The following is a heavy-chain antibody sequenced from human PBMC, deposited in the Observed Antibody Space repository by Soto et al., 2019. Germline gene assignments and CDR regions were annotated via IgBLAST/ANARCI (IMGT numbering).Heavy chain of an antibody. J-gene: IGHJ6*02. V-gene: IGHV3-30-3*01. Sequence: VGSLRLSCAASGFTFSSYAMHWVRQAPGKGLEWVAVISYDGSNKYYADSVKGRFTISRDNSKNTLYLQMNSLRAEDTAVYYCARAEDIILFMDVWGQGTTVTVSS. CDR2: ISYDGSNK. CDR3: ARAEDIILFMDV. CDR1: GFTFSSYA. D-gene: IGHD2-15*01.